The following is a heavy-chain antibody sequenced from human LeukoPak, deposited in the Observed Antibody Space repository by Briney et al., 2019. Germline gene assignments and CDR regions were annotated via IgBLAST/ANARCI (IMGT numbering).Heavy chain of an antibody. J-gene: IGHJ5*02. CDR3: ARDNSVGDNAWWFDP. D-gene: IGHD1-26*01. CDR1: GYTFTGYY. CDR2: INPNSGGT. Sequence: ASVKVSCKASGYTFTGYYMHWVRQAPGQGLEWMGWINPNSGGTNYAQKFQGRVTMTRDTSISTAYMELSSLRSEDTAIYYCARDNSVGDNAWWFDPWGQGTLVTVSS. V-gene: IGHV1-2*02.